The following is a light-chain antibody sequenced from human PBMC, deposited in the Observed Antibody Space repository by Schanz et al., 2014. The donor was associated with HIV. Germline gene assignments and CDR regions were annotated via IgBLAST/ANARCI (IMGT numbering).Light chain of an antibody. J-gene: IGKJ1*01. Sequence: EIVVTQSPATLSVSPGERATLSCRASQSVSYFLAWYQQKPGQAPRLLIYGASTRATGIPARFSGSGSGTEFTLTISSLLSEDFAIYYCQQFNNWPPEGTFGQGTKVELK. CDR1: QSVSYF. CDR3: QQFNNWPPEGT. CDR2: GAS. V-gene: IGKV3-15*01.